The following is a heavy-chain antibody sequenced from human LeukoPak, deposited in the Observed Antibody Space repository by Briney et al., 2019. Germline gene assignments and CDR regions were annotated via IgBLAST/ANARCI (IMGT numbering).Heavy chain of an antibody. CDR2: IYYSGNT. J-gene: IGHJ6*03. Sequence: SETLSLTCTVSGGSISNKYWSWIRQPPGKGLEWIGYIYYSGNTNYNPSLKSRVTILVDTSKNQFSLQLTSVTAADTALYYCARQIQGRFFDAVLEIDLYYYYMDVWGKGTTVTVSS. CDR3: ARQIQGRFFDAVLEIDLYYYYMDV. CDR1: GGSISNKY. V-gene: IGHV4-59*01. D-gene: IGHD3-16*01.